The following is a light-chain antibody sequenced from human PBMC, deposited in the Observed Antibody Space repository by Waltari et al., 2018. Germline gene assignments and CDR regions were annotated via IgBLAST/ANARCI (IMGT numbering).Light chain of an antibody. CDR3: SSYSYITTLQI. V-gene: IGLV2-14*01. CDR1: HSDIGAYDY. CDR2: DVS. J-gene: IGLJ1*01. Sequence: QSALTQPASVSGSLGQSLTISCTGTHSDIGAYDYVYWYQQHPGKAPKLILFDVSHRPSGSSNRFSGSKSGDTASLTISVLQPEDEADYYCSSYSYITTLQIFGTGTRLTV.